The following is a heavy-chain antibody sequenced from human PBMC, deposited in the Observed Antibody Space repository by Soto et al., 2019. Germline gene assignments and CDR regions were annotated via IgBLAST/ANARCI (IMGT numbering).Heavy chain of an antibody. CDR1: GLTFSNYA. CDR2: VTGDGVTT. V-gene: IGHV3-23*01. CDR3: AKRLSYYFDS. Sequence: EVQLLESGGALLQPGGSLRLSCAASGLTFSNYAMSWVRQAPGKGLEWVSTVTGDGVTTSYADSVKGRFTISRDNSKNTMYLQMSGLRADATAVYYCAKRLSYYFDSWGHGTLVTVSS. J-gene: IGHJ4*01. D-gene: IGHD3-16*02.